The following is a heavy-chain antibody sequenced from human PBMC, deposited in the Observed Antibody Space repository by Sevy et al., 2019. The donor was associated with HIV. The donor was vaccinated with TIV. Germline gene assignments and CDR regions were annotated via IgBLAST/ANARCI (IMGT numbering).Heavy chain of an antibody. Sequence: GGSLRLSCAASGFTFNSYAMHWVRQAPGKGLEWVAAISCDGSNKYYADSVKGRFTISRDNSKNTLYLQMNSLRAEDTVGYDCARAYNYYDRRGSKYFQHWGQGTLVTVSS. V-gene: IGHV3-30-3*01. D-gene: IGHD3-22*01. CDR2: ISCDGSNK. J-gene: IGHJ1*01. CDR3: ARAYNYYDRRGSKYFQH. CDR1: GFTFNSYA.